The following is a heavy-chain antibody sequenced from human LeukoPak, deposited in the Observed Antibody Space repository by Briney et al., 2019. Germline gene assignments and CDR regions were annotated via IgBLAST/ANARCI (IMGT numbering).Heavy chain of an antibody. CDR2: IKQDGSDK. J-gene: IGHJ4*02. CDR3: ARGGGHLDC. V-gene: IGHV3-7*03. CDR1: GFIFRDYA. Sequence: GGSLRLSCAASGFIFRDYAMSWVRQAPGKGLEWVANIKQDGSDKYYLTSVRGRFTISRDNAKNSLFLQMNSLRVEDTAVYYCARGGGHLDCWGQGTLVTVSS. D-gene: IGHD4-23*01.